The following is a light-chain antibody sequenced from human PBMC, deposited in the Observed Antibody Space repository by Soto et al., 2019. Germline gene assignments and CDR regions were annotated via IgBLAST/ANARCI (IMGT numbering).Light chain of an antibody. CDR1: QSVSSY. Sequence: EVVLTQSPATLSLSPGERATLSCRASQSVSSYLAWYQQKPGQTPRLLIYDASNRATGIPARFSGSGSGTDFTLTSSSLEPEDFAFYFCQQRGNWPPTVGPGTKVDI. J-gene: IGKJ3*01. V-gene: IGKV3-11*01. CDR3: QQRGNWPPT. CDR2: DAS.